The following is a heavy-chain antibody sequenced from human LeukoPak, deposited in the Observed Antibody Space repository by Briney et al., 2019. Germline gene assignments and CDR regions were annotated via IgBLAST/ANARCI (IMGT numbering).Heavy chain of an antibody. CDR3: ARHGPCGGNWDY. V-gene: IGHV5-51*01. Sequence: GETLKISCKGSGYSFTTYLISWVRQIPGKGLEWMGIIYPGDFDTRYSPSFQGPVTISAYKSICTAYLQWSSLKASDTAMYYCARHGPCGGNWDYWGQGTLVTVSS. J-gene: IGHJ4*02. D-gene: IGHD4-23*01. CDR1: GYSFTTYL. CDR2: IYPGDFDT.